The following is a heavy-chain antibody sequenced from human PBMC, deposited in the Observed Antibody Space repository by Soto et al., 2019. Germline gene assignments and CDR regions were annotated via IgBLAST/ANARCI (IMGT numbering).Heavy chain of an antibody. Sequence: SDTLSLTCAVYGGSFSGYYWSWIRQPPGKGLEWIGEINHSGSTNYNPSLKSRVTISVDTSKNQFSLKLSSVTAADTAVYYCARGRRIVVASNWFDPWGQGTLVTVSS. CDR2: INHSGST. CDR3: ARGRRIVVASNWFDP. V-gene: IGHV4-34*01. CDR1: GGSFSGYY. D-gene: IGHD3-22*01. J-gene: IGHJ5*02.